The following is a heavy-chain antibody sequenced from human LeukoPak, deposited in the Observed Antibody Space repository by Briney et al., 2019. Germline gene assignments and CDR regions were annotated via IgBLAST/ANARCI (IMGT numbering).Heavy chain of an antibody. V-gene: IGHV3-33*01. CDR3: ARDYCIDGCPPGY. CDR1: GFTFSSYG. CDR2: IWYDGSNK. J-gene: IGHJ4*02. D-gene: IGHD2-15*01. Sequence: GGSLRLSCAASGFTFSSYGMHWVRQAPGKGLEWVAVIWYDGSNKYYADSVKGRFTISRDNSKNTLYLQMNSLRAEDTAVYYCARDYCIDGCPPGYWGQGTRVTVSP.